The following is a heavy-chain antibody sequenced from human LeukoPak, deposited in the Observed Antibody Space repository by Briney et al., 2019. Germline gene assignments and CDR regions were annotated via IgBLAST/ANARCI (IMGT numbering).Heavy chain of an antibody. CDR3: ARTPSGSYSYYFDY. D-gene: IGHD1-26*01. Sequence: GGSLRLSCAASGFTFSSYAMHWVRKAPGKGLEWVAVISYDGSNKYYADSVKGRFTISRDNSKNTLYLQMNSLRAEDTAVYYCARTPSGSYSYYFDYWGQGTLVTVSS. CDR1: GFTFSSYA. CDR2: ISYDGSNK. V-gene: IGHV3-30-3*01. J-gene: IGHJ4*02.